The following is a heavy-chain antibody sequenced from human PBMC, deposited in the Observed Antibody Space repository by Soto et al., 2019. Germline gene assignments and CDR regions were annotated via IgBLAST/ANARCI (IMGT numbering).Heavy chain of an antibody. CDR2: IWYDGSNK. J-gene: IGHJ6*02. CDR3: ARDYNYGSGSYYEAYYYYGMDV. Sequence: TGGSLRLSCAASGFTFSSYGMHWVRQAPGKGLEWVAVIWYDGSNKYYADSVKGRFTISRDNSKNTLYLQMNSLRAEDTAVYYCARDYNYGSGSYYEAYYYYGMDVWGQGTTVTVSS. CDR1: GFTFSSYG. V-gene: IGHV3-33*01. D-gene: IGHD3-10*01.